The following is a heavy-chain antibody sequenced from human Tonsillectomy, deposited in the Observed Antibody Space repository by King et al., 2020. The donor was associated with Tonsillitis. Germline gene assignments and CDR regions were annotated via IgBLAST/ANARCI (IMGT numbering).Heavy chain of an antibody. Sequence: QLVQSGAEVKKPGASVKVSCQASGYTFTDYYIHWVRQAPGQGLEWMGWNKSDTGGTKYGQKFQGRVTMTRDTSISTVYMELTSLRSDDTAVYYCARDFCGETSCHPYDYWGQGTQVTVSS. J-gene: IGHJ4*02. CDR3: ARDFCGETSCHPYDY. V-gene: IGHV1-2*02. CDR1: GYTFTDYY. CDR2: NKSDTGGT. D-gene: IGHD2-21*01.